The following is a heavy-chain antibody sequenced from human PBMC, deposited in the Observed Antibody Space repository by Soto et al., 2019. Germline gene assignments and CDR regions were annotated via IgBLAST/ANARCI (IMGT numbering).Heavy chain of an antibody. Sequence: GGSLRLSCAASGFTFSSYGMHWVRQAPGKGLEWVAVISYDGSNKYYADSVKGRFTISRDNSKNTLYLQMNSLRAEDTAVYYCQLLSRTSDYWGQGTLVTVSS. J-gene: IGHJ4*02. V-gene: IGHV3-30*03. CDR2: ISYDGSNK. CDR1: GFTFSSYG. D-gene: IGHD3-10*01. CDR3: QLLSRTSDY.